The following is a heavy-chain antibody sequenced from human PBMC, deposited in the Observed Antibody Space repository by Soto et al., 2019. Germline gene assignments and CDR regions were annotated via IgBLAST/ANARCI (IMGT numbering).Heavy chain of an antibody. D-gene: IGHD3-16*01. CDR3: ARGGGQLGLLYYFHY. CDR1: NGSISGFY. V-gene: IGHV4-59*12. J-gene: IGHJ4*02. CDR2: IHYSGRT. Sequence: PSETLSLTCSVSNGSISGFYWTWIRQPPGKILEWIGYIHYSGRTDYNPSLTSRATMSVDTSKNQFSLKLSSMTAADTAVYYCARGGGQLGLLYYFHYWGQGTLVTVSS.